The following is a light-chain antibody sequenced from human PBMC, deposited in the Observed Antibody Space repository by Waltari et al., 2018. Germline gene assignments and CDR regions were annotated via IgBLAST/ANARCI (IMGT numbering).Light chain of an antibody. V-gene: IGLV2-23*02. CDR3: CSYAGSSTFV. J-gene: IGLJ2*01. CDR1: SSDVGSYTL. Sequence: QSALTQPASVSGPPGQSITISCTETSSDVGSYTLVSWYQQHPGKAPKLMIYEVSKRPSGVSNRFSGSKSGNTASLTISGLQAEDEADYYCCSYAGSSTFVFGGGTKLTVL. CDR2: EVS.